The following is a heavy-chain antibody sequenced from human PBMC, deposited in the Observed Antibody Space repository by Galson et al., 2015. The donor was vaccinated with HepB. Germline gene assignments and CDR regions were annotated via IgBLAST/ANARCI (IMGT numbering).Heavy chain of an antibody. CDR3: GRGNRSFDP. CDR1: GYTFTGYY. J-gene: IGHJ5*02. V-gene: IGHV1-2*06. CDR2: IDPNSGDT. D-gene: IGHD1-14*01. Sequence: SVKVSCKASGYTFTGYYIHWVRRAPGQGLEWMGRIDPNSGDTIYAQNFQGRVTMTRDTSITTAYMDLSWLTSDDTAVYYCGRGNRSFDPWGQGTLVTVSS.